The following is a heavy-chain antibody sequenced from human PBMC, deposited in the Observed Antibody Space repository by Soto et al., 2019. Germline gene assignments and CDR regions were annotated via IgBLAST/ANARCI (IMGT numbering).Heavy chain of an antibody. CDR2: SHPGESDT. Sequence: GASLKISCKGYGYSFTTYWLAWVRQMPGKGLDWVVSSHPGESDTRYSPSFQGQVTISADRSITTAYLQWSSLKASDTAMYYCARHEATYYNFYGMDVWGQGTTVTVSS. J-gene: IGHJ6*02. CDR3: ARHEATYYNFYGMDV. V-gene: IGHV5-51*01. CDR1: GYSFTTYW.